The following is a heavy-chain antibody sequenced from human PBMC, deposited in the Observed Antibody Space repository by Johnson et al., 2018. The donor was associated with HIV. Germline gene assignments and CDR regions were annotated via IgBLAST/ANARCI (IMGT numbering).Heavy chain of an antibody. J-gene: IGHJ3*02. Sequence: QVQLVESGGGVVQPGRSMRLSCAASGFTFSSYAMHWVRQAPGKGLEWVAVISYDGSNKYYADSVKGRFTISRDNSKNTLDLQMNSLRAEDTAVYYCARDLQGRDAFDIWGQGTMVTVSS. CDR3: ARDLQGRDAFDI. CDR1: GFTFSSYA. CDR2: ISYDGSNK. V-gene: IGHV3-30*04.